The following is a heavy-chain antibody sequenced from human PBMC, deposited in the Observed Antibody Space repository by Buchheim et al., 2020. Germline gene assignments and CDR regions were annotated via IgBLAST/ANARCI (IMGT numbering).Heavy chain of an antibody. CDR2: ITASGRTT. V-gene: IGHV3-23*01. J-gene: IGHJ4*02. CDR3: ATGMSGYNWNYFDY. D-gene: IGHD1-20*01. CDR1: GLTFSGYA. Sequence: EVQLLESGGGLVQPGGSLRLSCAASGLTFSGYAFSWVRQVPGKGLEWVSTITASGRTTFYADSVKGRFTVSRDNSRDTLYFHMSSLRPEDTAVYYCATGMSGYNWNYFDYWGQGAL.